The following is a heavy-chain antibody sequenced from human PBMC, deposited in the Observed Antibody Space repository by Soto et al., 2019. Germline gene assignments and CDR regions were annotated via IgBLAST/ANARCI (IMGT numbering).Heavy chain of an antibody. J-gene: IGHJ6*03. CDR1: GYTFTSYD. D-gene: IGHD2-15*01. CDR2: MNPNSGNT. CDR3: ARALPVVAATHGANYYMDV. Sequence: ASVKVSCKASGYTFTSYDIKWVRQATGQGLEWMGWMNPNSGNTGYAQKFQGRVTMTRNTSISTAYMELSSLRSEDTAVYYCARALPVVAATHGANYYMDVWGKGTTVTVSS. V-gene: IGHV1-8*01.